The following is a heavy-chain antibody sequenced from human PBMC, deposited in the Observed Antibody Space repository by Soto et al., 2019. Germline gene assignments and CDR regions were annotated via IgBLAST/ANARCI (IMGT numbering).Heavy chain of an antibody. CDR1: GGSFSGYY. V-gene: IGHV4-34*01. J-gene: IGHJ3*02. CDR2: INHSGST. CDR3: ASGDFPDAFDI. Sequence: SETLSLTCAVYGGSFSGYYWSWIRQPPGKGLEWIGEINHSGSTNYNPSLKSRVTISVDTSKNQFSLKLSSVTAADTAVYYCASGDFPDAFDIWGQGTMVTGSS. D-gene: IGHD2-21*02.